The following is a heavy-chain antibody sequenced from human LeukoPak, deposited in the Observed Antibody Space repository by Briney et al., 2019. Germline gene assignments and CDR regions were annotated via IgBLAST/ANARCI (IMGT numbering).Heavy chain of an antibody. CDR2: ISGSGGSI. J-gene: IGHJ4*02. V-gene: IGHV3-23*01. D-gene: IGHD6-13*01. Sequence: GGSLRLSCAASGFTFSSYAMNWVRQAPGKGLEWVSTISGSGGSIYYADSVKGRFTISRDNSKNTLYLQMDSLSAEDTAVYYCAKDRIGAGGTYFDYWGQGALVTVSS. CDR1: GFTFSSYA. CDR3: AKDRIGAGGTYFDY.